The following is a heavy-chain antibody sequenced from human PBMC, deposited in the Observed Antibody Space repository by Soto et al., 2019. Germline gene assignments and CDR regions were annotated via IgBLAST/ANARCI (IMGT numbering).Heavy chain of an antibody. J-gene: IGHJ3*02. V-gene: IGHV1-69*13. D-gene: IGHD1-26*01. CDR1: GGTFSSYA. CDR2: IIPIFGTA. Sequence: GASVKVSCKASGGTFSSYAISWVRQAPGQGLEWMGGIIPIFGTANYAQKFQGRVTITADESTSTAYMGLSSLRSEDTAVYYCARAVVGATHAFDIWGQGTMVTVSS. CDR3: ARAVVGATHAFDI.